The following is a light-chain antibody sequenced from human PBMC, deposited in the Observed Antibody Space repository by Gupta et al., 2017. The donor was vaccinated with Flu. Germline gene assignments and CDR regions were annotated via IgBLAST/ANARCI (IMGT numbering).Light chain of an antibody. CDR1: SSDIGSYKF. CDR3: YSNAGSATLV. CDR2: EGS. V-gene: IGLV2-23*01. Sequence: QSALTQPASGSGSPGQSITISCTGTSSDIGSYKFVSWYQQHPDKAPKLIIYEGSKRPAGVASLFSASDSGKTASPTISAHQAEDEADYYCYSNAGSATLVFGTGTKVTVL. J-gene: IGLJ1*01.